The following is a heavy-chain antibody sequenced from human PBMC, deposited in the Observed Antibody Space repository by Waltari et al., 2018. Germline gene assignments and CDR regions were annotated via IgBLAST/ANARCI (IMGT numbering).Heavy chain of an antibody. V-gene: IGHV4-59*01. CDR3: ARDSKTARAFDI. CDR1: GGSISGYY. CDR2: IYYSGST. J-gene: IGHJ3*02. Sequence: QVQLQASGPGLVKPSETLSLTCTVSGGSISGYYWNLTRQPPGKGLEWSWYIYYSGSTNYNPSLKSRVTISVDTSKNQFSLKLSSVTAADTAVYYCARDSKTARAFDIWGQGTMVTVSS.